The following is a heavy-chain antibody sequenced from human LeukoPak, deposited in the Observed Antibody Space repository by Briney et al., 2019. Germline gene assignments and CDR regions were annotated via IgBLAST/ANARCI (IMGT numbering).Heavy chain of an antibody. D-gene: IGHD3-16*02. CDR3: ARDRMITFGGVIAPAGFDP. J-gene: IGHJ5*02. V-gene: IGHV4-59*01. Sequence: SETLSLTCTVSGGSISSYYWSWIRQPPGKGLEWIGYIYYSGSTNYNPSLKSRVTISVDTSKNQFSLKLSSVTAADTAVYYCARDRMITFGGVIAPAGFDPWGQGTLVTVSS. CDR2: IYYSGST. CDR1: GGSISSYY.